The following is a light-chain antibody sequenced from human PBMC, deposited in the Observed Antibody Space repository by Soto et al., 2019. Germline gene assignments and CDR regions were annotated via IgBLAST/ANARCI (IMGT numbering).Light chain of an antibody. CDR3: QQYGSSL. V-gene: IGKV3-20*01. J-gene: IGKJ3*01. CDR1: QSVSSSY. CDR2: GAS. Sequence: EIVLTQSPGTLSLSPGERATLSCSASQSVSSSYLAWYQQKPGQAPRLLIYGASSRATGIPDRFSGSGSGIDFTLTISRLEPEDFAVYYCQQYGSSLFGPGTKVDIK.